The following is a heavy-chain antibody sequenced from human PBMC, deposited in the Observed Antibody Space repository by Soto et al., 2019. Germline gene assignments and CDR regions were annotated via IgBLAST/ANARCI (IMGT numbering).Heavy chain of an antibody. CDR2: FDPEDGET. J-gene: IGHJ4*02. CDR3: ATRLSSGYDSLVPNY. CDR1: GYTLTELS. V-gene: IGHV1-24*01. Sequence: ASVKVSCKVSGYTLTELSMHWVRQAPGKGLEWMGGFDPEDGETIYAQKFQGRVTMTEDTSTDTAYMELSSLRSEDTAVYYCATRLSSGYDSLVPNYWGQGTLVTVSS. D-gene: IGHD5-12*01.